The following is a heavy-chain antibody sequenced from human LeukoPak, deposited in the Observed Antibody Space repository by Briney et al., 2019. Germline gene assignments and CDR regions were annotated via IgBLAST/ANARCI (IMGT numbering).Heavy chain of an antibody. CDR1: GFPFSSYW. CDR2: INTDGRTT. Sequence: GSLNLSCAASGFPFSSYWMHWVRPAPGKGLVWVARINTDGRTTTYADSVKGRFTISRDNAKNTLYLQMNSLRAEDTAVYYCARARDGYVHSWGQGTLVTVSS. D-gene: IGHD5-24*01. CDR3: ARARDGYVHS. V-gene: IGHV3-74*01. J-gene: IGHJ4*02.